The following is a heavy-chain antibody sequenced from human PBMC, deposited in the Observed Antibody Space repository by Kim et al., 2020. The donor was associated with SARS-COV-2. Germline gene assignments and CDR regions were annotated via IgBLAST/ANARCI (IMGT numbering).Heavy chain of an antibody. Sequence: SETLSLTCTVSGGSISSSSYYWGWIRQPPGKGLEWIGSIYYSGSTYYNPSLKSRVTISVDTSKNQFSLKLSSVTAADTAVYYCASWEYYNGGWIDYWGQGTLVTVSS. CDR2: IYYSGST. D-gene: IGHD3-10*01. J-gene: IGHJ4*02. CDR1: GGSISSSSYY. V-gene: IGHV4-39*01. CDR3: ASWEYYNGGWIDY.